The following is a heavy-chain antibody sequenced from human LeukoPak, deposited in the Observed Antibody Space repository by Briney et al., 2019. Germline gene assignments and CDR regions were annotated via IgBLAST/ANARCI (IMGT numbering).Heavy chain of an antibody. Sequence: GGSLRLSCAASGFTFSSYSMNWVRQAPGKGLEWVSSISSSSSYIYYADSVKGRFTISRDNAKNSLYLQMNSLRAEDTAVYYCVRAQITMIVPNWGQGTLVTVSS. D-gene: IGHD3-22*01. CDR2: ISSSSSYI. CDR1: GFTFSSYS. V-gene: IGHV3-21*01. J-gene: IGHJ4*02. CDR3: VRAQITMIVPN.